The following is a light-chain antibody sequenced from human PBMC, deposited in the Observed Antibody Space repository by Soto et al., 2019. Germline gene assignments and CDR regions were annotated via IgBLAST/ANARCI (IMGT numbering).Light chain of an antibody. Sequence: QSVLTQAPSVSGAPGQRVTISCTGSTSNIGAGSDVHWYQQLPGTAPKVLIYANSNRPSGVPDRFSGSKSGTSASLAITGLQAEDEADYYCQSYDSSLSGWVFGGGTKVTVL. CDR3: QSYDSSLSGWV. CDR2: ANS. V-gene: IGLV1-40*01. CDR1: TSNIGAGSD. J-gene: IGLJ3*02.